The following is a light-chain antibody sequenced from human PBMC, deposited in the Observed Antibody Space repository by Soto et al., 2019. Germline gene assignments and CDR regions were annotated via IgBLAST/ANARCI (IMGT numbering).Light chain of an antibody. Sequence: DIVMTQTPDSLAASLGERATITCKSSQSVLYSSNNANYFAWFQQKPEQPPKLLIYWPSTRQYGVPGRFTGGGSGAYFTLTISILQAEDVAVYYCQQYYISPLTFGVGTKVEIK. CDR2: WPS. J-gene: IGKJ4*01. CDR3: QQYYISPLT. V-gene: IGKV4-1*01. CDR1: QSVLYSSNNANY.